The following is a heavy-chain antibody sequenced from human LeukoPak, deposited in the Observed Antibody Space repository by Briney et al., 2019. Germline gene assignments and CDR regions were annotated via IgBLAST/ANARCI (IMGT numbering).Heavy chain of an antibody. CDR1: GFTFSSYS. V-gene: IGHV3-21*04. D-gene: IGHD4-23*01. J-gene: IGHJ6*03. Sequence: GGSLRLSCAASGFTFSSYSMNWVRQAPGKGLEWVSSITRSNYIYYADSVKGRSTISRDNAKNTLYLQMNSLRAEDTAVYYCAKRNSNYYMDVWGKGTTVTISS. CDR3: AKRNSNYYMDV. CDR2: ITRSNYI.